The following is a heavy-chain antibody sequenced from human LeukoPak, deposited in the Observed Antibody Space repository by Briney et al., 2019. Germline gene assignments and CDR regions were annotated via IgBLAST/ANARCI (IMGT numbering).Heavy chain of an antibody. J-gene: IGHJ4*02. D-gene: IGHD3-10*01. CDR3: ARDSITMVRGVIRTFDY. V-gene: IGHV4-61*02. Sequence: SQTLSLTCTVSSGSISSGSYYWSWIRQPAGKGLEWIGRIYTSGSTNYNPSLKSRVTISVDTSKNQFSLKLSSVTAADTAVYYCARDSITMVRGVIRTFDYWGQGTLVTVSS. CDR1: SGSISSGSYY. CDR2: IYTSGST.